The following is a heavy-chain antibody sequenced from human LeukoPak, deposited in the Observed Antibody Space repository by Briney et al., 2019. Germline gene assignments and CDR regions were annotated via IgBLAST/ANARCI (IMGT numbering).Heavy chain of an antibody. J-gene: IGHJ4*02. CDR1: GFTFSSYA. D-gene: IGHD6-13*01. Sequence: PGRSPRLSCAASGFTFSSYAIHWVRQAPGKGLEWVAVISYDGSNKYYADSVKGRFTISRDNSKNTLYLQMNSLRAEDTAVYYCARRGIAAAESFDYWGQGTLVTVSS. V-gene: IGHV3-30-3*01. CDR3: ARRGIAAAESFDY. CDR2: ISYDGSNK.